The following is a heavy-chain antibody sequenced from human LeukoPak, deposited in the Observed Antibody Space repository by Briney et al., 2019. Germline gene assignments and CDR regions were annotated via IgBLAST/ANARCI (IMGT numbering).Heavy chain of an antibody. Sequence: GGSLRLSCEASGFTFSSYWMSWVRQAPGKGLEWVANIKTDGSEKYYVDSVKGRFTISRDNALNSLYLQMNSLRAEDTAIYYCARSIPYGTTWYGRSDYWGQGTLVTVSS. CDR1: GFTFSSYW. D-gene: IGHD6-13*01. CDR3: ARSIPYGTTWYGRSDY. CDR2: IKTDGSEK. J-gene: IGHJ4*02. V-gene: IGHV3-7*03.